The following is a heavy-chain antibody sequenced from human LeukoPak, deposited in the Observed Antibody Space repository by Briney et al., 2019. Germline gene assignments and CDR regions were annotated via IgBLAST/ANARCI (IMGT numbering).Heavy chain of an antibody. CDR1: GYTFTGYY. J-gene: IGHJ4*02. Sequence: ASVKVSCKASGYTFTGYYMHWVRQAPGQGLEWMGWINPSSGGTNYAQKFQGRVTMTRDTSISTAYMELSRLRSDDTAVYYCARDLGIAAYYFDYWGQGTLVTVSP. D-gene: IGHD6-13*01. CDR3: ARDLGIAAYYFDY. CDR2: INPSSGGT. V-gene: IGHV1-2*02.